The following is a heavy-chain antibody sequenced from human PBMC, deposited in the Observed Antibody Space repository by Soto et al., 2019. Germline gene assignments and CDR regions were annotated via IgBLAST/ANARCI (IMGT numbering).Heavy chain of an antibody. D-gene: IGHD1-26*01. V-gene: IGHV3-23*01. J-gene: IGHJ4*02. CDR1: GFTFSSYA. Sequence: EVQLLESGGGLVQPGGALRLSCAASGFTFSSYAMSWVRQAPGKGLEWVSAISGSGGSTYYADSVKGRFTISRDNSKNTLYLQMNSLRAEDTAVYYCAKDEWELPSGLDYWGQGTLVTVSS. CDR2: ISGSGGST. CDR3: AKDEWELPSGLDY.